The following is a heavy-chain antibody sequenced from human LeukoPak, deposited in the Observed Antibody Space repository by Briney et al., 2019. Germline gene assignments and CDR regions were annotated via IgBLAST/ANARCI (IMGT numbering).Heavy chain of an antibody. CDR3: ARDGVFDHYYYYMDV. Sequence: GASVKVSCKASGYTFTGYYMHWVRQAPGQGLEWMGRINPNSGGTNYAQKFQGRVTMTRDTSISTAYMELSSLRSEDTAVYYCARDGVFDHYYYYMDVWGKGTTVTVSS. CDR1: GYTFTGYY. V-gene: IGHV1-2*06. J-gene: IGHJ6*03. CDR2: INPNSGGT. D-gene: IGHD3-3*01.